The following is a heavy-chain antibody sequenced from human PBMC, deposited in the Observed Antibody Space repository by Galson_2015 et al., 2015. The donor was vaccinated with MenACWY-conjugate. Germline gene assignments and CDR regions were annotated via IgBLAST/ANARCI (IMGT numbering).Heavy chain of an antibody. CDR1: GFTFSSFS. Sequence: SLRLSCAASGFTFSSFSMNWVRQAPGKGLEWVSSISATSATIYYADSVKGRFTISRDNAKNSLYLQMNSLRAEDTALYYCATYYCTSGTCYHFDCWGLGTLVTVSS. J-gene: IGHJ4*02. CDR2: ISATSATI. V-gene: IGHV3-21*01. D-gene: IGHD2-8*01. CDR3: ATYYCTSGTCYHFDC.